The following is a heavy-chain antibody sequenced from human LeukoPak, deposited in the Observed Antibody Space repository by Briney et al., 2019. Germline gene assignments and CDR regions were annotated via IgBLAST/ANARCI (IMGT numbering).Heavy chain of an antibody. J-gene: IGHJ6*02. CDR2: INHSGST. CDR3: ARGNSSSWYFHGMDV. Sequence: KASETLSLTCAVYGVSFSGYYWSWIRQPPGKGLEWIGEINHSGSTNYNPSLKSRVTISVDTSENQSSLKLSSVTAADTAVYYCARGNSSSWYFHGMDVWGQGTTVTVSS. V-gene: IGHV4-34*01. D-gene: IGHD6-13*01. CDR1: GVSFSGYY.